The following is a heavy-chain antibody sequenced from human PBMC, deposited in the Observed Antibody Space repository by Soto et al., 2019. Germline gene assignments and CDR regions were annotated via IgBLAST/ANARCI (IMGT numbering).Heavy chain of an antibody. CDR1: GGSISSSSYY. J-gene: IGHJ4*02. CDR2: IYYSGST. V-gene: IGHV4-39*01. D-gene: IGHD3-10*01. Sequence: QLQLQESGPGLVKPSETLSLTCTVSGGSISSSSYYWGWIRQPPGKGLEWIGSIYYSGSTYYNPSLKSRVTISVDTSKNQFSLKLSSVTAADTAVYYCASPPYSGELFIYWGQGTLVTVSS. CDR3: ASPPYSGELFIY.